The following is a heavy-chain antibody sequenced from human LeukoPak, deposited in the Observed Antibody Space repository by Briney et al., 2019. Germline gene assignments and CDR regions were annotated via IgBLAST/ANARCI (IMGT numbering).Heavy chain of an antibody. Sequence: GGSLRLSCAASGFTFSSYAMHWVRQAPGKGLEWVSGISGSGDNTYYADSVKGRFTISRDNSKNTLYVQVNSLGPEDTAAYYCAKGSYYDSSGSFYFDYWGQGTLVTVSS. V-gene: IGHV3-23*01. CDR2: ISGSGDNT. CDR3: AKGSYYDSSGSFYFDY. CDR1: GFTFSSYA. J-gene: IGHJ4*02. D-gene: IGHD3-22*01.